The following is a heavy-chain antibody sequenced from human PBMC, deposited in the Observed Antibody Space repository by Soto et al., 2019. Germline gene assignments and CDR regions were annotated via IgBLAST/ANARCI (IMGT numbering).Heavy chain of an antibody. Sequence: GASVKVSCKASGGTFSSYAISWVRQAPGQGLEWMGGIIPIFGTANYAQKFQGRVTITADESTSTAYMELSSLRSEDTAVYYCARWRVVTPAGYFDYWGQGTLVTVSS. CDR2: IIPIFGTA. CDR3: ARWRVVTPAGYFDY. CDR1: GGTFSSYA. V-gene: IGHV1-69*13. J-gene: IGHJ4*02. D-gene: IGHD2-21*02.